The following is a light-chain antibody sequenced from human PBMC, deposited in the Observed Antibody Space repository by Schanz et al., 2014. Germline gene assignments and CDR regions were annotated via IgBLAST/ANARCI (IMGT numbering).Light chain of an antibody. J-gene: IGKJ3*01. CDR1: QDISNY. CDR2: DAS. V-gene: IGKV1-33*01. Sequence: DIQMTQSPSSLSASVGDRVTITCQASQDISNYLNWYQKKPGKAPKLLIYDASNLETGVPSRFSGSGTGTDFTLLISSLQPEDIATYYCQQYDNVVPFRPGTKVDI. CDR3: QQYDNVVP.